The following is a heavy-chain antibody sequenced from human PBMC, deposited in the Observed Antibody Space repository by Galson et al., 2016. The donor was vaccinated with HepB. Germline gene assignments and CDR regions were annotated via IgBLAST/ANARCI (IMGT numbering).Heavy chain of an antibody. CDR3: ASGVIGGRNY. Sequence: SLRLSCAASGFTFSSSVMNWVRQAPGKGLEWVSVIQNDGGTHYADSVKDRFIISRDNSKNTLYLQMNSLRAEDTAVYYCASGVIGGRNYWGQGNLVTVSS. V-gene: IGHV3-53*01. J-gene: IGHJ4*02. CDR2: IQNDGGT. CDR1: GFTFSSSV. D-gene: IGHD3-16*01.